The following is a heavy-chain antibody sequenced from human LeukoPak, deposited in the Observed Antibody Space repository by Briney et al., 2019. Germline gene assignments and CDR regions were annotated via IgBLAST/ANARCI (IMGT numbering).Heavy chain of an antibody. D-gene: IGHD2-2*01. CDR2: ISGSGEIT. CDR3: ATGDPQYCSSTTCTRRAFDI. V-gene: IGHV3-23*01. Sequence: GALRLSCAASGFIFSDYGMSWVRQAPGKGLGWVSVISGSGEITYYADSVKGRFTISRDNSKNTLYVQMNSLRAEDTAVYYCATGDPQYCSSTTCTRRAFDIWGQGTMVTVSS. J-gene: IGHJ3*02. CDR1: GFIFSDYG.